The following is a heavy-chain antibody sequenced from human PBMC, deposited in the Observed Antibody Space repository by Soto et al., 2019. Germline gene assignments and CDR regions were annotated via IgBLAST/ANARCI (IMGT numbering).Heavy chain of an antibody. Sequence: EVHLVESGGGLVKPGGSLRLSCVASGFTFSSYSMNWVRQAPGKGLAWVAAINVVSDAIFYADSVRGRFTISRDNAKNSMYLQMNTLRAEDTAVYYCARDRERYNHANTKPFDSWGQGTLVTVST. CDR3: ARDRERYNHANTKPFDS. J-gene: IGHJ4*02. CDR1: GFTFSSYS. V-gene: IGHV3-21*01. D-gene: IGHD1-1*01. CDR2: INVVSDAI.